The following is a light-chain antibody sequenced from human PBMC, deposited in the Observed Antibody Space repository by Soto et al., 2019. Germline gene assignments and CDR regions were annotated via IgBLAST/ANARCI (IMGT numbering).Light chain of an antibody. V-gene: IGKV3-20*01. Sequence: EIVLTQSPGTLSLSPGERVTLSCRASQSVSSSYLAWYQQKLGQAPRLLIYGASTRAAGIPDRFSGGGSGTDFTLTISRLEPEDFAVYYCQPYGSSSWTFGLGTRVQIK. CDR3: QPYGSSSWT. CDR2: GAS. J-gene: IGKJ1*01. CDR1: QSVSSSY.